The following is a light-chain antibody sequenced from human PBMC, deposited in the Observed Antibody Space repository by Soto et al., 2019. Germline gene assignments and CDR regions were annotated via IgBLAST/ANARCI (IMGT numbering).Light chain of an antibody. J-gene: IGKJ1*01. CDR1: QSVFHSSTNKNY. CDR2: WAS. V-gene: IGKV4-1*01. Sequence: DIVMTQSPDSLAVSLGERATINCKSSQSVFHSSTNKNYLAWYQQKPGQPPKLVIYWASTRESGVPDRFSGSGSGPDFTLHNSNLQAEEVAVYYCHQYYNSPWTFGQGTKVEIK. CDR3: HQYYNSPWT.